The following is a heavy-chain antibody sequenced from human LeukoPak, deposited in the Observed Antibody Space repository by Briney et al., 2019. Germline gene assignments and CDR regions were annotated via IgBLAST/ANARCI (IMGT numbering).Heavy chain of an antibody. D-gene: IGHD2-15*01. CDR1: GGSISSYY. Sequence: PSETLSLTCTVSGGSISSYYWSWIRQPAGKGLDWIGRIYTSESTNYNPSLKSRVTMSVDTSKNQFSLKLSAVPAADRAVYSCARERGASTDRAFDIWGRGTMVTVSS. CDR2: IYTSEST. J-gene: IGHJ3*02. V-gene: IGHV4-4*07. CDR3: ARERGASTDRAFDI.